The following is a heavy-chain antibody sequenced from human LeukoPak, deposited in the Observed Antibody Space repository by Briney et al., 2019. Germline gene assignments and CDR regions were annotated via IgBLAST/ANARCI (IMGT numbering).Heavy chain of an antibody. Sequence: PGGSLRLSCAASGCTFGSYGMHWVRQAPRKGLEGVAFIRYYGSNKYYENSVKGRFTISRDNSKNTLYLQLKSLRAENTAVYYCAKINWVVIMRGYFDYWGQGTLVTVSS. J-gene: IGHJ4*02. CDR1: GCTFGSYG. CDR2: IRYYGSNK. CDR3: AKINWVVIMRGYFDY. V-gene: IGHV3-30*02. D-gene: IGHD3-3*01.